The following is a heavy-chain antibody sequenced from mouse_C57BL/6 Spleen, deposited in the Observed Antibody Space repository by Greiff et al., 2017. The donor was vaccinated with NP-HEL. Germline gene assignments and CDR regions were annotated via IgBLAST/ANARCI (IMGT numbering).Heavy chain of an antibody. Sequence: VMLVESGPGLVQPSQSLSITCTVSGFSLTSYGVHWVRQSPGKGLEWLGVIWSGGSTDYNAAFISRLSISKDNSKSQVFFKMNSLQADDTAIYYCASVGSLYAMDYWGQGTSVTVSS. CDR2: IWSGGST. J-gene: IGHJ4*01. V-gene: IGHV2-2*01. D-gene: IGHD1-1*01. CDR3: ASVGSLYAMDY. CDR1: GFSLTSYG.